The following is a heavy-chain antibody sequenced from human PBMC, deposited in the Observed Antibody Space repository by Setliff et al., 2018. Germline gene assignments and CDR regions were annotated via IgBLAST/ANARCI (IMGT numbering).Heavy chain of an antibody. CDR2: ISGYNGNT. J-gene: IGHJ4*02. CDR3: ARGNGGYSPYS. V-gene: IGHV1-18*01. D-gene: IGHD2-15*01. CDR1: GYTFTTYG. Sequence: ASVKVSCKASGYTFTTYGVAWVRQAPGQGLEWLGWISGYNGNTNYAQKFQGRVTITADESTSTAYMELSSLRSEDTAVYYCARGNGGYSPYSWGQGTLVTVSS.